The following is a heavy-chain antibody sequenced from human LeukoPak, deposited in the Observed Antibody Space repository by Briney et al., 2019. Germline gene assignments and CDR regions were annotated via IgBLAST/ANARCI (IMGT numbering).Heavy chain of an antibody. CDR2: INHSGST. CDR1: GGSFSGYY. J-gene: IGHJ4*02. V-gene: IGHV4-34*01. CDR3: ARVAVWIQLWLPDY. D-gene: IGHD5-18*01. Sequence: SETLSLTCAVYGGSFSGYYWSWIRQPPGKGLEWIGEINHSGSTNYNPSLKSRVTISVDTPKNQFSLKLSSVTAADTAVYYCARVAVWIQLWLPDYWGQGTLVTVSS.